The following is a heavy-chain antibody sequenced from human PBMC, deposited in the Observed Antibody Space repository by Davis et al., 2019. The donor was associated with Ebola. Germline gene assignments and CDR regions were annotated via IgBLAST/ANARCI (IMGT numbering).Heavy chain of an antibody. CDR1: GFIFRNYV. J-gene: IGHJ5*02. V-gene: IGHV3-23*01. CDR2: FGTVGDT. CDR3: ARGYCSGGSCYSWFDP. D-gene: IGHD2-15*01. Sequence: GESLKISCETSGFIFRNYVMSWVRQAPGKGLEWVSTFGTVGDTYYADSVKGRFTISRDNSKNTLYLQMNSLRSDDTAVYYCARGYCSGGSCYSWFDPWGQGTLVAVSS.